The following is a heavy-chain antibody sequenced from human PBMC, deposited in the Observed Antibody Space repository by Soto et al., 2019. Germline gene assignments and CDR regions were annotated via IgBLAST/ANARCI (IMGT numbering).Heavy chain of an antibody. Sequence: GASVKVSCKASGYTFSSYGISWGRQAPGQGLQWMGWISTYDGYTNYAQILQGRVSMTTDTSTKTAYMEVRSLRSDDTAVYYCARGGYYDSSGSRNYFYYGMNVWGQGTTVTVSS. J-gene: IGHJ6*02. CDR2: ISTYDGYT. CDR1: GYTFSSYG. V-gene: IGHV1-18*01. D-gene: IGHD3-22*01. CDR3: ARGGYYDSSGSRNYFYYGMNV.